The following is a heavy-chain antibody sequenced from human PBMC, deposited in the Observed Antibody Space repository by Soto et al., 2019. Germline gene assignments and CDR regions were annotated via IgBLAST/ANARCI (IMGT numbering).Heavy chain of an antibody. J-gene: IGHJ6*02. Sequence: TLSLTCTFSGGSISSYYWTWIRQSPGNGLEWVGYIYYSGSTNYNPSLKSRVTISVDTSKNQFSLKLSSVTAADTAVYYCARDRMGYSGSGRCVGLCHYYHGMDVWGQGTTVTVSS. CDR3: ARDRMGYSGSGRCVGLCHYYHGMDV. D-gene: IGHD3-10*01. V-gene: IGHV4-59*01. CDR1: GGSISSYY. CDR2: IYYSGST.